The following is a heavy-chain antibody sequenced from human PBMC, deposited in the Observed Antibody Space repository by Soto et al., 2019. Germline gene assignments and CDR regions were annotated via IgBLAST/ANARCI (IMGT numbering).Heavy chain of an antibody. D-gene: IGHD3-22*01. V-gene: IGHV3-7*03. Sequence: GGSLRLSCAASGFTFSSYWMSWVRQAPGKGLEWVANIKQDGSEKYYVDSVKGRFTISRDNAKNSLYLQMNSLRAEDTAVYYCARSFGHYDSSGYYPFDYWGQGTLVTVSS. CDR2: IKQDGSEK. CDR1: GFTFSSYW. J-gene: IGHJ4*02. CDR3: ARSFGHYDSSGYYPFDY.